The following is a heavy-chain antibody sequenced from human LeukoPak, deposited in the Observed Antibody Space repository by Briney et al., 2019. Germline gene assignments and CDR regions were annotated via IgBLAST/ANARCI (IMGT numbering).Heavy chain of an antibody. V-gene: IGHV3-30*03. CDR2: ISYDGSNK. CDR3: ARGEAPRSTFDY. Sequence: GGSLRLSCAASGFTFSSYGMHWVRQAPGKGLEWVAVISYDGSNKYYADSVKGRFTISRDNSKNTLYLQMNSLRAEDTAVYYCARGEAPRSTFDYWGQGTLVTVSS. D-gene: IGHD1-14*01. CDR1: GFTFSSYG. J-gene: IGHJ4*02.